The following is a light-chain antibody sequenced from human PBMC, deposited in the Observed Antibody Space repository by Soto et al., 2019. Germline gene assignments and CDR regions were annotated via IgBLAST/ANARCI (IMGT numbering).Light chain of an antibody. CDR1: QTISSW. CDR3: HRYNCYSRCQ. J-gene: IGKJ3*01. V-gene: IGKV1-5*03. Sequence: DIQLTQSPSTLSGSVGDRVTITCRASQTISSWLAWYQQKLGKAPQLLLYKASTLKGGVPSRFSGSGSGPEFTLTITSVQYYDLETYKGHRYNCYSRCQFGPGTNVDIK. CDR2: KAS.